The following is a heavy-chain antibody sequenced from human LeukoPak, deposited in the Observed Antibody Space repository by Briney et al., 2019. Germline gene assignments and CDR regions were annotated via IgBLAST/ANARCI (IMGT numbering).Heavy chain of an antibody. Sequence: PGGSLRLSCAASGFTFDDYTMHWVRQAPGKGLEWVSLISWDGGSTYYADSVKGRFTISRDNSKNSLYLQMNSLTTEDTALYYCAKGLNWNTGHFDYWGQGTLVTVSS. D-gene: IGHD1-1*01. CDR1: GFTFDDYT. J-gene: IGHJ4*02. CDR2: ISWDGGST. V-gene: IGHV3-43*01. CDR3: AKGLNWNTGHFDY.